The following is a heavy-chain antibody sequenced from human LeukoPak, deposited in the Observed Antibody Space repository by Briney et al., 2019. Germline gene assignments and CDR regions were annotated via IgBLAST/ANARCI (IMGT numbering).Heavy chain of an antibody. CDR2: ISGSGDNT. J-gene: IGHJ4*02. Sequence: GGSLRLSCAASGFTFSTYAMSWVRQAPGKGLERVSAISGSGDNTYYADSVKGRFTISRDNAKNTLYLQMNRLRAEDTAVYYCVRHNYGYDYWGQGTLVTVSS. CDR1: GFTFSTYA. V-gene: IGHV3-23*01. D-gene: IGHD3-10*01. CDR3: VRHNYGYDY.